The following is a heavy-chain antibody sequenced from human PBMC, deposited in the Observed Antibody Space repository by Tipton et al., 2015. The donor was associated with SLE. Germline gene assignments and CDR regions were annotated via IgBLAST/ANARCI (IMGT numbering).Heavy chain of an antibody. Sequence: QLVQSGPEVKKPGASVKVSCRASGYTFTTYGISWVRQAPGRGLEWMAWINTYNTNAKYAQILQGRVTVTTDTSTSTVYMELRSLTSDDTAVYYCARDRAAWLEPCDYWGQGTLVTVSS. D-gene: IGHD6-19*01. CDR1: GYTFTTYG. CDR3: ARDRAAWLEPCDY. V-gene: IGHV1-18*04. J-gene: IGHJ4*02. CDR2: INTYNTNA.